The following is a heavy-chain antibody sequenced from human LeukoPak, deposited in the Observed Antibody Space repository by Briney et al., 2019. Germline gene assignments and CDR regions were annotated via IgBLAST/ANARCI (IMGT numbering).Heavy chain of an antibody. CDR3: ARHPEIGVVRDGFDP. J-gene: IGHJ5*02. D-gene: IGHD2-2*01. CDR1: GGSVSSGSYY. CDR2: IHYSGST. V-gene: IGHV4-61*01. Sequence: PSETLSLTCTVSGGSVSSGSYYWSWIRQAPGKGLEWIGYIHYSGSTHYNPSLKSRVTISVDTSKNQFSLKLSSVTAADTAVYYCARHPEIGVVRDGFDPWGQGTLVTVSS.